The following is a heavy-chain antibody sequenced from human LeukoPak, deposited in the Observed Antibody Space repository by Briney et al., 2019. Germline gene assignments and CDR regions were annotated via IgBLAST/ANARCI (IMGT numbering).Heavy chain of an antibody. CDR1: GGSISSYY. CDR3: VIVVVPAATVLSRVDP. V-gene: IGHV4-59*01. D-gene: IGHD2-2*01. J-gene: IGHJ5*02. Sequence: PSETLSLTCTVSGGSISSYYWSWIRQPPGKGLEWIGYIYYSGSTNYNPSLKSRVTISVDTSKNQFSLKLSSVTAADTAVYYCVIVVVPAATVLSRVDPWGQGTLVTVSS. CDR2: IYYSGST.